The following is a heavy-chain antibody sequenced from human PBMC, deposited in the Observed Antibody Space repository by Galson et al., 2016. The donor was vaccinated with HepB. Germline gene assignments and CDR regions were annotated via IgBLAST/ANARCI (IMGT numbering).Heavy chain of an antibody. CDR2: INRDGSVT. V-gene: IGHV3-7*01. CDR3: ARDRTTGDSSAWYDALDY. Sequence: SLRLSCAASGFTFSSYWMTWVRQAPGKGLEWVANINRDGSVTHYADSVEGRFTISRDNAKNSLFLQMNSLRVEDTAVYYCARDRTTGDSSAWYDALDYWGQGTPVTISS. J-gene: IGHJ4*02. CDR1: GFTFSSYW. D-gene: IGHD6-19*01.